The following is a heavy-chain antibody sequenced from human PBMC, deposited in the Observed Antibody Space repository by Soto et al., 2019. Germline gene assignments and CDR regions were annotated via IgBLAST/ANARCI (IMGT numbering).Heavy chain of an antibody. J-gene: IGHJ4*02. CDR1: GFTFSSYG. Sequence: GGSLSLSCAASGFTFSSYGMHWVRQAPGKGLEWVAVIWYDGSNKYYADSVKGRFTISRDNSKNTLYLQMNSLRAEDTAVYYCARAGSGGSDYFDYWGQGTLVTVSS. CDR3: ARAGSGGSDYFDY. D-gene: IGHD2-15*01. CDR2: IWYDGSNK. V-gene: IGHV3-33*01.